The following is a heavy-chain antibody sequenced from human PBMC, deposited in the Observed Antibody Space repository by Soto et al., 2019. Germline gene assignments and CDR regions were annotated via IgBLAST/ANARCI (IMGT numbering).Heavy chain of an antibody. CDR3: ARLYSYGRSDS. CDR2: ITSSSSLI. CDR1: GFTFSSYS. Sequence: EVQLVESGGGLVQPGGSLRLSCAASGFTFSSYSMQWVRQAPGKGLEWVSYITSSSSLIYYADSVKGRFTISRDNAPNSLSLQMNSLRDEDTAVYYCARLYSYGRSDSWGQGTLVIVSS. D-gene: IGHD5-18*01. J-gene: IGHJ4*02. V-gene: IGHV3-48*02.